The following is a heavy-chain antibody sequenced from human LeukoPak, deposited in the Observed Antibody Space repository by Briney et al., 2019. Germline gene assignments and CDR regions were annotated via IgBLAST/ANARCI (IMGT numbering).Heavy chain of an antibody. CDR3: ARRIGAADAFDY. J-gene: IGHJ4*02. CDR1: GGSISNYY. Sequence: SETLSLTRTVSGGSISNYYWSWIRQPPGKGLEWIAYIYYSGSTNYNSSLKSRVTISVDTSKNQFSLRLCSVTAADTAVYYCARRIGAADAFDYWGQGTLVTVSS. CDR2: IYYSGST. V-gene: IGHV4-59*08. D-gene: IGHD6-13*01.